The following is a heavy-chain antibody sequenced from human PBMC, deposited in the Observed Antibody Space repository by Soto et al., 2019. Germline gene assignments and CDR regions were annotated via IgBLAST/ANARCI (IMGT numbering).Heavy chain of an antibody. CDR1: GFTFSSYG. V-gene: IGHV3-33*01. CDR2: IWYDGSNK. CDR3: ARDRYGDYDIVYYYYGMDV. D-gene: IGHD4-17*01. Sequence: GGSLRLFCAASGFTFSSYGMHWVRQAPGKGLEWVAVIWYDGSNKYYADSVKGRFTISRDNSKNTLYLQMNSLRAEDTAVYYCARDRYGDYDIVYYYYGMDVWGQGTTVTVSS. J-gene: IGHJ6*02.